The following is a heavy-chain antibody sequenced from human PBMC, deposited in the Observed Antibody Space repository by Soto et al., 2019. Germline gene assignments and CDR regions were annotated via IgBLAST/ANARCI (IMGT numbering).Heavy chain of an antibody. Sequence: PGGSLRLSCVVSTFNFNNCVMNWVRQTPGRGLEWVSTIGFTSGSSYYADSVKGRFAISRDTSKNTVILQMNSLTTEDTAIYYCAKETVWSGSWSYPFDVWGQGTVVTV. CDR3: AKETVWSGSWSYPFDV. CDR1: TFNFNNCV. CDR2: IGFTSGSS. D-gene: IGHD3-3*01. V-gene: IGHV3-23*01. J-gene: IGHJ3*01.